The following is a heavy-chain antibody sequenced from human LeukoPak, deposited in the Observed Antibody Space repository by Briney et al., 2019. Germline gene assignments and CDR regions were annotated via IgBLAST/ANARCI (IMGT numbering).Heavy chain of an antibody. J-gene: IGHJ4*02. D-gene: IGHD1-26*01. Sequence: GASVKVSCKASGYTFTGYYMHWVRQAPGQGLEWMGWINPNSGGTNYAQKFQGRVTMTRDTSISTAYMELSWLRSDDTAVYYCARSPLVGPTIYTFDYWGQGSLVTVSS. CDR3: ARSPLVGPTIYTFDY. V-gene: IGHV1-2*02. CDR1: GYTFTGYY. CDR2: INPNSGGT.